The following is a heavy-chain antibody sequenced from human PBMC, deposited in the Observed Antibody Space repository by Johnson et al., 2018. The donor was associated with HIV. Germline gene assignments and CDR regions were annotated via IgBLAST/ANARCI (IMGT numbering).Heavy chain of an antibody. CDR2: IKSKTDGGTT. CDR3: TTGLSSGKGAFDI. V-gene: IGHV3-15*01. Sequence: EVQLVESGGGVVQPGRSLRLSCAASGFTFSSYAMHWVRQAPGKGLEWVGRIKSKTDGGTTDYAAPVKGRFTISRDDSKNTLYLQMNSLKTEDTAVYYCTTGLSSGKGAFDIWGQGTMVTVSS. D-gene: IGHD5-12*01. CDR1: GFTFSSYA. J-gene: IGHJ3*02.